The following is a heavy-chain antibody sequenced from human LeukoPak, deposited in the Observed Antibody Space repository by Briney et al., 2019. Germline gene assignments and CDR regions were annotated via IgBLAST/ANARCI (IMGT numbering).Heavy chain of an antibody. CDR1: GDSISDEY. J-gene: IGHJ6*03. D-gene: IGHD3-3*02. CDR2: IHSGGTT. CDR3: ARDNGSGYTKGYEHCYYYLDV. V-gene: IGHV4-4*07. Sequence: SETLSLTCTVSGDSISDEYYTWMRQTAGKGLEWIGRIHSGGTTNYNPSLMSRVTLSIDKSKKHISLRLTSVTAADTALYYCARDNGSGYTKGYEHCYYYLDVWGKGTPVTVSS.